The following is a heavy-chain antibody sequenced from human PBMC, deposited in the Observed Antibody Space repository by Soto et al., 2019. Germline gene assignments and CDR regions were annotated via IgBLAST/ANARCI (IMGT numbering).Heavy chain of an antibody. D-gene: IGHD3-3*01. CDR1: GYSFTSYW. CDR3: ARYYDFWSGCRYGMDV. V-gene: IGHV5-10-1*01. J-gene: IGHJ6*02. CDR2: IDPSDSYT. Sequence: GESLKISCKGSGYSFTSYWISWVRQMPGKGLEWMGRIDPSDSYTNYSPSFQGHVTISADKSISTAYLQWSSLKASDTAMYYCARYYDFWSGCRYGMDVWGQGTTVTVS.